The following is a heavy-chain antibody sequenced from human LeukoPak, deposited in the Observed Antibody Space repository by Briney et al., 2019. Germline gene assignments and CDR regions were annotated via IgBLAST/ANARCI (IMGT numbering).Heavy chain of an antibody. CDR1: GFTFSSYW. Sequence: GGSLRLSCAASGFTFSSYWMSWVRQAPGKGLEWVANIKQDGSEKYYVDSVKGRFTISRDNAKNSLYLQMNSLRAEDTAVYYCARVVAAHPYYYYYMDVWGKGTTVTVSS. CDR3: ARVVAAHPYYYYYMDV. D-gene: IGHD6-6*01. V-gene: IGHV3-7*01. CDR2: IKQDGSEK. J-gene: IGHJ6*03.